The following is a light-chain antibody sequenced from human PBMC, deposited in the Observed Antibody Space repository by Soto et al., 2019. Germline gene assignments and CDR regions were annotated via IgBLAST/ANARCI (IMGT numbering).Light chain of an antibody. V-gene: IGKV3-20*01. Sequence: EIVLTQSPGTPSLSPGERATLSCRASQLVVTSYLHWYQHKPGQAPRLLISGALTRATGIPDRFSGSGSGTDFTLTISRLEPEDCAVYYCQLFGRSPTFGPGTKVHIK. CDR3: QLFGRSPT. J-gene: IGKJ3*01. CDR1: QLVVTSY. CDR2: GAL.